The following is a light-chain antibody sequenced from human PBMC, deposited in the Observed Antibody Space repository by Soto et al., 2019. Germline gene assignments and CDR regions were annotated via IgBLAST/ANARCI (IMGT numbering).Light chain of an antibody. V-gene: IGKV1-6*01. J-gene: IGKJ1*01. CDR1: QGIRND. CDR3: QQYETFSGT. Sequence: AIQITQSPSSLSASVGDRVTITCRASQGIRNDLGWYQQKPGKAPKLLIYAASSLQSGVPSRFSGSGSGTKFTLTIASLQPDDFATYYCQQYETFSGTFGPGTKVDIK. CDR2: AAS.